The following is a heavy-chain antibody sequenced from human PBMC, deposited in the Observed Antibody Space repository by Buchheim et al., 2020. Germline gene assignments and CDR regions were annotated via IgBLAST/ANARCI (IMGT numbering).Heavy chain of an antibody. J-gene: IGHJ4*02. V-gene: IGHV3-48*01. CDR2: TSYDSSSM. D-gene: IGHD4-23*01. Sequence: EVQLVESGGGLVQPGGSLRLSCAASGFTFSKSNMNWVCKAPGKGLEWVSYTSYDSSSMYNADSVKGRLTISRHNAKNAVYLQMNSLRAEDTAVYYCARDLSTVVFDYWGQGTL. CDR1: GFTFSKSN. CDR3: ARDLSTVVFDY.